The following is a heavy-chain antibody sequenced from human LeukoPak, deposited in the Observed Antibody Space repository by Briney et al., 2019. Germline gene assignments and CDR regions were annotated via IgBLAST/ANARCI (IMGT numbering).Heavy chain of an antibody. CDR3: ASLHNWNYGFDY. Sequence: KTSETLSLTCTVSGGSISSGDYYWSWIRQPPGKGLEWIGYIYYSGSTYYNPSLKSRVTISVDTSKNQFSLKLSSVTAADTAVYYCASLHNWNYGFDYWGQGTLVTVSS. CDR2: IYYSGST. CDR1: GGSISSGDYY. J-gene: IGHJ4*02. D-gene: IGHD1-7*01. V-gene: IGHV4-30-4*01.